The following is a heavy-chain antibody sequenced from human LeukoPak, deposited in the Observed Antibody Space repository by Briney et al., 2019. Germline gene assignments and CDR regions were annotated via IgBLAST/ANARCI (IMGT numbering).Heavy chain of an antibody. Sequence: PSETLSLTCTVSGGSISSYYWSWIRQPPGKGLEWIGYIYYSGSTNYNPSLKSRVTISVDTSKNQFSLKLSSVTAADTAVYYRARAGVDGDYYFDYWGQGTLVTVSS. V-gene: IGHV4-59*01. CDR1: GGSISSYY. D-gene: IGHD4-17*01. CDR2: IYYSGST. J-gene: IGHJ4*02. CDR3: ARAGVDGDYYFDY.